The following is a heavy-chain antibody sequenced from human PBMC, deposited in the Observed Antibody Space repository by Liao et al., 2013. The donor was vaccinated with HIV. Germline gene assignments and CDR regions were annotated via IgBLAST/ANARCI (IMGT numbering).Heavy chain of an antibody. CDR2: IYSSGTT. D-gene: IGHD3-22*01. CDR3: ARGRYYYDSINEYFHH. Sequence: QVQLQESGSGLVKPSETLSLTCTVSGGSISSYYWSWIRQSAGKGLEWIGRIYSSGTTNYNPSLKSRVTMSVDTSKNQFSLNLTSVTAADTAVYYCARGRYYYDSINEYFHHWGQGTQVTVSS. CDR1: GGSISSYY. J-gene: IGHJ1*01. V-gene: IGHV4-4*07.